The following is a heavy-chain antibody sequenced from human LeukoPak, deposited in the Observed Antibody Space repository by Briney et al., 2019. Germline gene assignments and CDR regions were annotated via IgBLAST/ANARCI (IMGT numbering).Heavy chain of an antibody. V-gene: IGHV4-59*12. CDR1: GGSISSNY. D-gene: IGHD3-10*01. CDR3: AKSNGYGLVDI. CDR2: IFYSGST. Sequence: SETLSLTCTVSGGSISSNYWNWIRQPPGKGLEWIGNIFYSGSTYYSPSLKSRVTISLDTSRNQFSLKLNSVTAADTAVYYCAKSNGYGLVDIWGQGTMVTVSS. J-gene: IGHJ3*02.